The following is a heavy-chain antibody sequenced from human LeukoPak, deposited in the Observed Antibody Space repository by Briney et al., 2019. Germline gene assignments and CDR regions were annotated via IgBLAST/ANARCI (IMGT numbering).Heavy chain of an antibody. V-gene: IGHV1-18*04. CDR1: GYSFTDYY. CDR2: ISAYSGDT. J-gene: IGHJ6*02. Sequence: ASVKVSCKASGYSFTDYYVHWVRQAPGQGLEWMGWISAYSGDTNYAQNLQGRVTMTADTSTSTAYMELRSLRSDDAAVYYCAREVVGQDVWGQGTTVTVSS. CDR3: AREVVGQDV.